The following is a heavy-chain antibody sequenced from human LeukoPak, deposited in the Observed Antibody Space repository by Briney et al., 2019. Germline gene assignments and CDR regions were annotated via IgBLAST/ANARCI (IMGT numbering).Heavy chain of an antibody. CDR3: ARDSLPPPGPFDI. J-gene: IGHJ3*02. CDR2: ISSNGGST. D-gene: IGHD1-14*01. CDR1: GFTFSSYA. Sequence: GGSLRLSCAASGFTFSSYAMHWVRQAPGKGLEYVSAISSNGGSTYYANSVKGRFTISKDNSKNTLYLQMGSLRAEDMAVYYCARDSLPPPGPFDIWGQGTMVTVSS. V-gene: IGHV3-64*01.